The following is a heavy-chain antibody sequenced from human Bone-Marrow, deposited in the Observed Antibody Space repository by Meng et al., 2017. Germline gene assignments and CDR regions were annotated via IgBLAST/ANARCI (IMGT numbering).Heavy chain of an antibody. D-gene: IGHD2-21*02. J-gene: IGHJ4*03. CDR1: GFSLSNFW. V-gene: IGHV3-7*01. CDR2: INQPGNDM. CDR3: ARDLEGGGYYLT. Sequence: GGSLRLSCKASGFSLSNFWMSWVRQVPGRGLEWAANINQPGNDMYYVDSVKGRFTISRDNAKNSLYLQMNSLRVEDTAVYYCARDLEGGGYYLTWGQGTLVTVSS.